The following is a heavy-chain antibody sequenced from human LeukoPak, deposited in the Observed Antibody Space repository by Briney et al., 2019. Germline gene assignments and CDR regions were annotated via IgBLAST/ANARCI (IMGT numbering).Heavy chain of an antibody. CDR3: ARDRYFGY. CDR1: GGSISSYY. CDR2: IYYSGST. V-gene: IGHV4-59*01. D-gene: IGHD3-10*01. Sequence: PSETLSLTCAVSGGSISSYYWSWIRQPPGKGLEWIGYIYYSGSTNYNPSLKSRVTISVDTSKNQFSLKLSSVTAADTAVYYCARDRYFGYWGQGTLVTVSS. J-gene: IGHJ4*02.